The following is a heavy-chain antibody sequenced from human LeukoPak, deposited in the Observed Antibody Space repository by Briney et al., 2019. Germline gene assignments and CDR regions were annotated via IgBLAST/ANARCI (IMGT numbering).Heavy chain of an antibody. D-gene: IGHD3-22*01. J-gene: IGHJ3*02. CDR1: GFTFSIYG. Sequence: PGGSLRLSCAASGFTFSIYGMHWVRQAPGKGLEWVAVIWYDGSNKYYADSVKGRFTISRDNSKNTLYLQMNSLRAEDTAVYYCAKDGLNYYDSSGYYYAFDIWGQGTMVTVSS. CDR3: AKDGLNYYDSSGYYYAFDI. V-gene: IGHV3-33*06. CDR2: IWYDGSNK.